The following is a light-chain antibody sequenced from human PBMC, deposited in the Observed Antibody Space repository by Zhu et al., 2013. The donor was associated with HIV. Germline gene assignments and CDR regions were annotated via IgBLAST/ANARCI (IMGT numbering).Light chain of an antibody. Sequence: EIVLTQSPATLSLSPGERATLTCRASQSVTNYLAWYQQKPGQAPRLLIYDASNRATGIPARFSGSGSGTDFTLTISSLQAEDAAVYYCHQYFTTPRTFGQGTKLEIK. V-gene: IGKV3-11*01. CDR2: DAS. J-gene: IGKJ2*01. CDR3: HQYFTTPRT. CDR1: QSVTNY.